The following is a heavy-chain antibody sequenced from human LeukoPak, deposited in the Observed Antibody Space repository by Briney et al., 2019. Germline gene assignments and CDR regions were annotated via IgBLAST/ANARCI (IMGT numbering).Heavy chain of an antibody. V-gene: IGHV1-24*01. D-gene: IGHD3-3*01. CDR1: GYTLTELS. CDR2: FDPEDGET. J-gene: IGHJ4*02. Sequence: ASVKVSCKVSGYTLTELSMHWVRQAPGKGREWMGGFDPEDGETIYAQKFQGRVTMTEDTSTDTAYMELSSLRSEDTAVYYCATDYPQSGPLHSLTIFYYWGQGTLVTVSS. CDR3: ATDYPQSGPLHSLTIFYY.